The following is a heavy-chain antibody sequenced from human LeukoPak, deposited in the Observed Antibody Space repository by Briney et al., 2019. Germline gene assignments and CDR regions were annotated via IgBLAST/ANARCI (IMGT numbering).Heavy chain of an antibody. CDR2: IYYSGST. Sequence: PSETLSLTCTVSGGSISSYYWSWIRQPPGKGLEWIGYIYYSGSTNYNPSLKSRVTISVDTSKNQFSLKLSSVTAADTAVYYCARHSSSGWYGRWFDPWGQGTLVTVSS. V-gene: IGHV4-59*08. CDR1: GGSISSYY. J-gene: IGHJ5*02. CDR3: ARHSSSGWYGRWFDP. D-gene: IGHD6-19*01.